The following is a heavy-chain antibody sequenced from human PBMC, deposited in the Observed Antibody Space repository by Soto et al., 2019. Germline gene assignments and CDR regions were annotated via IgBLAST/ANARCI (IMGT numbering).Heavy chain of an antibody. V-gene: IGHV3-74*01. CDR1: GFTFSSYS. D-gene: IGHD6-19*01. Sequence: GSLRLSCAASGFTFSSYSMTWVRQAPGKGLEWVSRINSDGSSTSYADSVKGRFTISRDNAKNTLYLQMNSLRAEDTAVYYCASILYSSGWFEWGQGTLVTVSS. CDR2: INSDGSST. CDR3: ASILYSSGWFE. J-gene: IGHJ4*02.